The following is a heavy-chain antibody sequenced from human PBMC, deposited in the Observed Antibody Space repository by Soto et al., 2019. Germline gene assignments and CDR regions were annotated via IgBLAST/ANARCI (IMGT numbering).Heavy chain of an antibody. D-gene: IGHD2-8*02. CDR3: ARDKITGLFDY. V-gene: IGHV4-34*01. Sequence: PSETLSLTCAVYGGSFSGYYWTWIRQPPGTGLEWIGEINHSGRTKHNPSLKSRVTISVDTSKNQFSLKLTSVTAADTAVYYCARDKITGLFDYWGRGTLVTVSS. J-gene: IGHJ4*02. CDR1: GGSFSGYY. CDR2: INHSGRT.